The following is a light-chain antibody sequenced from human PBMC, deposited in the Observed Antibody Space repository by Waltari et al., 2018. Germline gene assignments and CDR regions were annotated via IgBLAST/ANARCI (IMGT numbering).Light chain of an antibody. CDR1: QLGDKY. CDR3: QVWDGTTGV. J-gene: IGLJ1*01. CDR2: RDT. Sequence: SYELTQPPSVSVSPGQTASITCSGDQLGDKYACWYQQKPGQSPVLVIYRDTKRPSGIPERLYGSDSGNTATLNISGTQAMDEADYYWQVWDGTTGVFGTGTKVTVL. V-gene: IGLV3-1*01.